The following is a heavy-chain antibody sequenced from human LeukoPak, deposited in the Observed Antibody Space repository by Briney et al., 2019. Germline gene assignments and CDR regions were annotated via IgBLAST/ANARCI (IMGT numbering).Heavy chain of an antibody. CDR2: ISGSNTI. V-gene: IGHV3-48*03. D-gene: IGHD2-2*01. J-gene: IGHJ4*02. Sequence: PGGSLRLSCAASGFTFSNSEMNWVRRPSGKGLEWVSYISGSNTIYYADSVKGRFTISRDNAKNSLYLQMNNLRAEDTAVYYCARSTPSDCYFDYWGQGTLVTVSS. CDR1: GFTFSNSE. CDR3: ARSTPSDCYFDY.